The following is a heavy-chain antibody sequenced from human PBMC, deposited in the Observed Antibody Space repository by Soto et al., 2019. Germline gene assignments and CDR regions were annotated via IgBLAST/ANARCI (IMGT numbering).Heavy chain of an antibody. V-gene: IGHV4-4*02. J-gene: IGHJ4*02. CDR3: ARGNFDY. Sequence: QVQLQESGPGLVKPSGTLSLTCAVSGGSISSSNWWCWVRQSPEKGLEWIGEIHNSGSTNYNPSLKSRVTLSIDRSNNQFSLKLSSVTAADTAVYYCARGNFDYWGQGTLVTVSS. CDR1: GGSISSSNW. CDR2: IHNSGST.